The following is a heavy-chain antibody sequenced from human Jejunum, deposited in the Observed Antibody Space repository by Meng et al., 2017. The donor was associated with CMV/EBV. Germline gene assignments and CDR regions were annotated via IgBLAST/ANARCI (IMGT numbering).Heavy chain of an antibody. Sequence: QVTLQESGPGLVRPSETLSLTCSVSGDSINNHFWSWIRQPAGKKLEWIGRISSSGNTNYTPSFKSRVIMSLDTSNNQFFLKLTSVTAADTALYYCARGESRGYYYFDYWGQGILVTVSS. CDR3: ARGESRGYYYFDY. CDR1: GDSINNHF. D-gene: IGHD3-22*01. V-gene: IGHV4-4*07. CDR2: ISSSGNT. J-gene: IGHJ4*02.